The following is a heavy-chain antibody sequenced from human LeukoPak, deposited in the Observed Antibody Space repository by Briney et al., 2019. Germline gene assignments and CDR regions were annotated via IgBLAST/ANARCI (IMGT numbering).Heavy chain of an antibody. J-gene: IGHJ4*02. CDR2: IYHSGST. CDR1: GGSISSGSYY. CDR3: ARLHYYGDYIY. Sequence: MTSETLSLTCTVSGGSISSGSYYWSWIRQPPGEGLEWIGSIYHSGSTYYNPSLKSRVTISVDTSKNQFSLKLSSVTAADTAVYYCARLHYYGDYIYWGQGTLVTVSS. V-gene: IGHV4-39*07. D-gene: IGHD4-17*01.